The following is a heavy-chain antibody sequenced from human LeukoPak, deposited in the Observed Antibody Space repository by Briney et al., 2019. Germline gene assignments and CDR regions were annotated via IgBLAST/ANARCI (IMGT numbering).Heavy chain of an antibody. CDR3: AKEIWGIVVVPAAAN. V-gene: IGHV3-23*01. CDR1: GGSFSGYY. CDR2: ISGSVGST. J-gene: IGHJ4*02. Sequence: PASETLSLTCAVYGGSFSGYYWSWIRQPPGKGLEWVSAISGSVGSTYYADSVKGRFTISRDNSRNTLYLQMNSLRAEDTAVYYCAKEIWGIVVVPAAANWGQGTLVTVSS. D-gene: IGHD2-2*01.